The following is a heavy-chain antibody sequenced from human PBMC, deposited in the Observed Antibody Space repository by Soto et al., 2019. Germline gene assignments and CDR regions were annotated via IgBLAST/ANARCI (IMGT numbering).Heavy chain of an antibody. CDR3: AISQDRGGRTTLIY. J-gene: IGHJ4*02. D-gene: IGHD3-16*01. CDR2: INWKSDI. V-gene: IGHV3-9*01. CDR1: GFTFDDNA. Sequence: GGSLRLSCAVSGFTFDDNAMHWVRQAPEKGLEWVSGINWKSDIGYADSVKGRFTISRDNAENSLYLQMNSLRAEDTALYYCAISQDRGGRTTLIYWGQGTQVTVSS.